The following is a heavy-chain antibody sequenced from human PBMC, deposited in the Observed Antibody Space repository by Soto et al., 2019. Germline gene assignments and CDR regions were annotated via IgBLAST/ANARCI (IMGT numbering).Heavy chain of an antibody. Sequence: TSETLSLTCAVSGGSISSSNWWSWVSQPPGKGLEWIGEIYHSGSTNYNPSLKSRVTISVDKSKNQFSLKLSSVTAADTAVYYCARYVVVVVAASWFDPWGQGTLVTVS. D-gene: IGHD2-15*01. CDR3: ARYVVVVVAASWFDP. V-gene: IGHV4-4*02. J-gene: IGHJ5*02. CDR1: GGSISSSNW. CDR2: IYHSGST.